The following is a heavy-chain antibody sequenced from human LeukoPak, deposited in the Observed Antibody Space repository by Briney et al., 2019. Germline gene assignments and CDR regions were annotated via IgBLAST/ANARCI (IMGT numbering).Heavy chain of an antibody. CDR2: INHSGST. Sequence: SETLSLTCAVYGGSFRGYYWSWIRQPPGKGLEWIGEINHSGSTNYNPSLKSRVTISVDTSKNQFSLKLSSVTAADTAVYYCARGFKFPRYADYVLRSYYFDYWGQGTLVTVSS. V-gene: IGHV4-34*01. D-gene: IGHD4-17*01. J-gene: IGHJ4*02. CDR1: GGSFRGYY. CDR3: ARGFKFPRYADYVLRSYYFDY.